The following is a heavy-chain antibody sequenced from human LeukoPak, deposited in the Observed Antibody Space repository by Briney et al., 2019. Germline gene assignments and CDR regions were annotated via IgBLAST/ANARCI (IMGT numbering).Heavy chain of an antibody. J-gene: IGHJ4*02. V-gene: IGHV4-39*07. CDR1: GGSISSSSYY. CDR3: GSGCDLGFVVDC. Sequence: KPSETLSLTCTVSGGSISSSSYYWGWIRQPPGKGLEWIGSIYYSGSTYYNPSLKSRVTISVDTSKNQFSLKLASVTAADTAVYYCGSGCDLGFVVDCWGQGTLVTVSS. D-gene: IGHD5-12*01. CDR2: IYYSGST.